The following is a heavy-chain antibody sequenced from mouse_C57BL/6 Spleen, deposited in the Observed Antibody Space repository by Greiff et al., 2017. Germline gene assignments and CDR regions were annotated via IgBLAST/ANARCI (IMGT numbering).Heavy chain of an antibody. CDR1: GYAFSSSW. Sequence: VQLQQSGPELVKPGASVKISCKASGYAFSSSWMNWVKQRPGKGLEWIGRIYPGDGDTNYNGKFKGKATLTADKSSSTAYMQLSSLTSEDSAVYFCARSDYYGSSGYFDYWGQGTTLTVSS. D-gene: IGHD1-1*01. J-gene: IGHJ2*01. CDR3: ARSDYYGSSGYFDY. CDR2: IYPGDGDT. V-gene: IGHV1-82*01.